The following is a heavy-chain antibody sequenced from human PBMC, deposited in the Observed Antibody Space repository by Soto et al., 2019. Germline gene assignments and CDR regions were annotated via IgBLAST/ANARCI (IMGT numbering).Heavy chain of an antibody. CDR2: TYYRSKWYH. D-gene: IGHD2-8*01. V-gene: IGHV6-1*01. CDR1: GESVSTNSAT. J-gene: IGHJ5*01. Sequence: QVQLQQSGPGLVKPSQTLSLTCAISGESVSTNSATWDWIRQSPSRGLEWLGRTYYRSKWYHDYAVSVNGRXTXNXXTSTNQLSLQLNSVTPDDTAVYYCARLIGASWLDSWGQGTLVTVSS. CDR3: ARLIGASWLDS.